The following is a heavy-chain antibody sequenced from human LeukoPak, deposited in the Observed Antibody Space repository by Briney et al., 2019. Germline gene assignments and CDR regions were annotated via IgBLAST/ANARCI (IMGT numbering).Heavy chain of an antibody. CDR3: ARADDYYYDSSGYLHY. V-gene: IGHV1-2*02. Sequence: ASVKVSCKASGYTFTGYYMHWVRQAPGQGHEWMGWINPNSGGTNYAQKFQGRVTMTRDTPISTAYMELSRLRSDDTAVYYCARADDYYYDSSGYLHYWGQGTLVTVSS. CDR1: GYTFTGYY. D-gene: IGHD3-22*01. CDR2: INPNSGGT. J-gene: IGHJ4*02.